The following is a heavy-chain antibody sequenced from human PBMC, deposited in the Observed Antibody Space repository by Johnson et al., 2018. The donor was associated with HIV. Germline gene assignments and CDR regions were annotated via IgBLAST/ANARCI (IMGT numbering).Heavy chain of an antibody. CDR3: ARSRGYYGTDAFDI. CDR2: ISSDGSST. J-gene: IGHJ3*02. Sequence: VQLVESGGDVVQPGRSLRLSCAASGLAFSTYWMHWVRQAPGKGLVWVSRISSDGSSTSYADSVKGRFTISRDNAKNTLYLQMNSLRAEDTAVYYCARSRGYYGTDAFDIWGQGTMVTVSS. CDR1: GLAFSTYW. D-gene: IGHD3-22*01. V-gene: IGHV3-74*02.